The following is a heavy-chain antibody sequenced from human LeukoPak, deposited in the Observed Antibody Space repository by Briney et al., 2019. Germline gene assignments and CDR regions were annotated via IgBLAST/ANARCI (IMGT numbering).Heavy chain of an antibody. CDR2: ISGSGGST. CDR1: GFTFSSYA. CDR3: AKDRELLWFGELLPFDY. Sequence: GGSLRLSCAASGFTFSSYAMSSVRQAPGKGLEWVSAISGSGGSTYYADSVRGRFTFSRDNSKNTLYLQMNSWRAEDTAVYYCAKDRELLWFGELLPFDYWGQGTLVTVSS. J-gene: IGHJ4*02. V-gene: IGHV3-23*01. D-gene: IGHD3-10*01.